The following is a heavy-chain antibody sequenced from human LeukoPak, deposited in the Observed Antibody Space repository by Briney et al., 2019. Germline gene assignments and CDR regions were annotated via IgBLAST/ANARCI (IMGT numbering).Heavy chain of an antibody. Sequence: GGSLRLSCAASGFTFSSYDMTWVRQAPGRGLEWVSSIRPSGDNTYYGDSVKGRFTISRDNSKNTLYLQMNSLRAEDTAVYYCAKDGYYDSSAYYYVRYFDLWGRGTLVTVSS. J-gene: IGHJ2*01. V-gene: IGHV3-23*01. CDR3: AKDGYYDSSAYYYVRYFDL. D-gene: IGHD3-22*01. CDR2: IRPSGDNT. CDR1: GFTFSSYD.